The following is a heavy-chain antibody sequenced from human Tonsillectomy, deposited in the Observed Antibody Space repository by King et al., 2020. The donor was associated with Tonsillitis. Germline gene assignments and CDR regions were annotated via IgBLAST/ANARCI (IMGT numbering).Heavy chain of an antibody. J-gene: IGHJ3*02. CDR2: IYPGDSDT. CDR1: GYTFSSYW. CDR3: ARNPPYDSGDYADAFDI. Sequence: QLVQSGAEVKKPGESLKISCKGSGYTFSSYWIAWVRQMPGKGLEWMGIIYPGDSDTRYSPSFQGQVTISADKSISTAYLQWSSLKASDTAMYYCARNPPYDSGDYADAFDIWSQGTMVTVSS. V-gene: IGHV5-51*03. D-gene: IGHD3-22*01.